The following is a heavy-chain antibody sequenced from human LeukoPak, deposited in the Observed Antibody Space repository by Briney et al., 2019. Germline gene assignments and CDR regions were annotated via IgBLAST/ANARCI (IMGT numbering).Heavy chain of an antibody. D-gene: IGHD1-14*01. Sequence: PGGSLRLSCVASGFTFSGYSMNWVRQAPGKGLEWVSYISSSSSYTNYADSVKGRFTISRDNAKNSLYLQMNSLRAEDTAVYYCATGGPAYGMDVWGQGTTVTVSS. CDR1: GFTFSGYS. V-gene: IGHV3-21*05. J-gene: IGHJ6*02. CDR3: ATGGPAYGMDV. CDR2: ISSSSSYT.